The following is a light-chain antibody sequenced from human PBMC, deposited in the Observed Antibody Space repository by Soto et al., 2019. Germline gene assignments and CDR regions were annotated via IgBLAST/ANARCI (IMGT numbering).Light chain of an antibody. Sequence: EVVLTQSPATLSLSPGERATLSRRASQSVSTYLAWYQQKPGQAPRLLIYDASNRATGIPARFSGSGSGTDFTLTITRLEPEDFAVYYCQQYGGSPITFGQGTRLQIK. CDR2: DAS. J-gene: IGKJ5*01. V-gene: IGKV3-11*01. CDR3: QQYGGSPIT. CDR1: QSVSTY.